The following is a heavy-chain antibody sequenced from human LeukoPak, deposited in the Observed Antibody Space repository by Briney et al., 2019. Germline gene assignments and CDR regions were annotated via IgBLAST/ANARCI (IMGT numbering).Heavy chain of an antibody. Sequence: SETLSLTCAVSGGSISSGGYSWSWIRQPPGRGLEWIGYIYHSGSTYYNPSLKSRVTISADRSKNQFSLRLSSVTAADTAVYYCARIIVGATPTFDYWGQGTLVTVSS. CDR3: ARIIVGATPTFDY. V-gene: IGHV4-30-2*01. CDR1: GGSISSGGYS. CDR2: IYHSGST. D-gene: IGHD1-26*01. J-gene: IGHJ4*02.